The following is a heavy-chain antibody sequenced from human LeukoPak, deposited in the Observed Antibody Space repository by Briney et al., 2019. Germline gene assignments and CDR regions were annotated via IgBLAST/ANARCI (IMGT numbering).Heavy chain of an antibody. CDR2: ISPGGGPT. V-gene: IGHV3-23*01. CDR1: GFTFSSYS. CDR3: AKDGAWLRFDD. J-gene: IGHJ4*02. D-gene: IGHD5-12*01. Sequence: HPGGSLRLSCAASGFTFSSYSMNWVRQAPGRGLEWVSGISPGGGPTYYADSVRGRFSISRDDLKDTLYLQMKNLRAEDTAVYYCAKDGAWLRFDDWGQGILVTVSS.